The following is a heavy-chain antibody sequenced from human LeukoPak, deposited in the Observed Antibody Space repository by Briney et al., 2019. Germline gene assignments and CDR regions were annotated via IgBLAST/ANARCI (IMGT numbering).Heavy chain of an antibody. Sequence: SQTLSLTCTVSGGSISSGSYYWSWLRQPAGKGLEWIGRIYTSGSTNYNPSLKSRVTISVDTSKNQFSLKLSSVTAADTAVYYCARDLPYGYGSGKGLSYWGQGTLVTVSS. CDR2: IYTSGST. J-gene: IGHJ4*02. CDR1: GGSISSGSYY. CDR3: ARDLPYGYGSGKGLSY. V-gene: IGHV4-61*02. D-gene: IGHD3-10*01.